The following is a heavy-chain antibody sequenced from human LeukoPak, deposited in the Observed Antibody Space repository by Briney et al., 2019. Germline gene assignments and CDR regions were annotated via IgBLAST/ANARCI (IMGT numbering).Heavy chain of an antibody. V-gene: IGHV1-18*04. D-gene: IGHD1-14*01. J-gene: IGHJ5*02. CDR3: ARGGPARTREPFDP. CDR1: GYTLTSYG. Sequence: GASVKVSCKASGYTLTSYGISWVRQAPGQGLEWMGWISAYNGNTIYAQKLQGRVTMTTDTSTSTAYMELRSLRSDDTAVYYCARGGPARTREPFDPWGQGTLVTVSS. CDR2: ISAYNGNT.